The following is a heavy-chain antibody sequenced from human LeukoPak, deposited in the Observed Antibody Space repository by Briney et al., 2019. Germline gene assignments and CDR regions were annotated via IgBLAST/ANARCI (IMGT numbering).Heavy chain of an antibody. D-gene: IGHD2-8*01. CDR2: IRTKAASHDA. CDR1: GFTFSGSP. J-gene: IGHJ4*02. Sequence: PGGSLRLSCAASGFTFSGSPLHWVRQASGKGLEWVGRIRTKAASHDAAYAASVKGRFTISRDDSKNTAYLQMNSLKTEDTAVYYCAKDRIPYCTNGVCYSLFDYWGQGTLVTVSS. CDR3: AKDRIPYCTNGVCYSLFDY. V-gene: IGHV3-73*01.